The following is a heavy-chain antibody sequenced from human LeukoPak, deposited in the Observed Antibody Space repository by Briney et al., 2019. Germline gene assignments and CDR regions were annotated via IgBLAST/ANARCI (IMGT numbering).Heavy chain of an antibody. CDR3: TRDDPTILFDY. D-gene: IGHD1-26*01. Sequence: PGGSLRLSCTGSGFTLGDYAMNWFRQAPGKGLEWVGFIRSKAYGGTTKYAASVKGRFTISRDDSKSIAYLQMNSLKTEDTAVYYCTRDDPTILFDYWGQGTLVTVSS. CDR1: GFTLGDYA. J-gene: IGHJ4*02. CDR2: IRSKAYGGTT. V-gene: IGHV3-49*03.